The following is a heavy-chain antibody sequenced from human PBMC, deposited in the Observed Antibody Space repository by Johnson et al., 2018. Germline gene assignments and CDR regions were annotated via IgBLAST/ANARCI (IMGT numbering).Heavy chain of an antibody. CDR3: AKDISRVGIAAAGTVGFQH. CDR1: GFTFDDYS. CDR2: ISGDGGST. V-gene: IGHV3-43*01. J-gene: IGHJ1*01. Sequence: VQLVESGGVVVQXGGSLRLSCAASGFTFDDYSMHWVRQAPGKGLEWVSLISGDGGSTYYADSVKGRFTISRDNRKNSLYLQMNSLRTEDTALYYCAKDISRVGIAAAGTVGFQHWGQGTLVTVSS. D-gene: IGHD6-13*01.